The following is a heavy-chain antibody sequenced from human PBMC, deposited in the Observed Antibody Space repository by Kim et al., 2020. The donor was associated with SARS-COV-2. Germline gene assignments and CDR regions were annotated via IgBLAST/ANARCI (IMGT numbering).Heavy chain of an antibody. Sequence: GGSLRLSCAASGFTFSKYAMTWVRQAPGEGLEYVSTISSSGTGTYYADSVKGRFTIFRDNSRSTLHLQMNSLRAEDTALYYCARAWSGADFSTWHGLDV. V-gene: IGHV3-23*01. CDR3: ARAWSGADFSTWHGLDV. CDR1: GFTFSKYA. J-gene: IGHJ3*01. CDR2: ISSSGTGT. D-gene: IGHD2-2*01.